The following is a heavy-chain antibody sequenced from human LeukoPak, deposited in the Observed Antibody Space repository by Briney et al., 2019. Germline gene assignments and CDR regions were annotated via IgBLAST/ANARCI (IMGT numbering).Heavy chain of an antibody. D-gene: IGHD3-22*01. Sequence: SETLSLTCTVSGRSISSGSYYWSWIRQPAGKGLEWIGRIYTSGSTNYNPSLKSRVTISVDTSKNQFSLKLSSVTAADTAVYYCARVRRGYYDSSGYEDAFDIWGQGTMVTVSS. J-gene: IGHJ3*02. V-gene: IGHV4-61*02. CDR2: IYTSGST. CDR3: ARVRRGYYDSSGYEDAFDI. CDR1: GRSISSGSYY.